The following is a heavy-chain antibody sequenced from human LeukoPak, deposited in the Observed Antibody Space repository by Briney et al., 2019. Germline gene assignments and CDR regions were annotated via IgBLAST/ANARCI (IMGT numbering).Heavy chain of an antibody. Sequence: TSVKVSCKFGFAFTIYSAVQWVRQTRGQRLEWIRWIAVGGGQTKYAQKLQDRLTITRDMSTNTAYMELSSLRSEDTAVYYCARDLPDYDILTGYPVVDHWGQGTLVIVSS. V-gene: IGHV1-58*01. J-gene: IGHJ4*02. D-gene: IGHD3-9*01. CDR1: GFAFTIYSA. CDR2: IAVGGGQT. CDR3: ARDLPDYDILTGYPVVDH.